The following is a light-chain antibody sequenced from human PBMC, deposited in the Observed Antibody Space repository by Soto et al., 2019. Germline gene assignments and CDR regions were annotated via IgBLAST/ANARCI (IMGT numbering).Light chain of an antibody. CDR3: QQRSNWPRT. Sequence: DIVLTQSPATLSLSPGHRATLSCRASQTIRTYLAWYQQSPGQAPRLLIYDASHRATGIPARFSGSGSGTDFTLTISCLEPEGFAVYYCQQRSNWPRTFGQGTKVEIK. J-gene: IGKJ1*01. CDR1: QTIRTY. V-gene: IGKV3-11*01. CDR2: DAS.